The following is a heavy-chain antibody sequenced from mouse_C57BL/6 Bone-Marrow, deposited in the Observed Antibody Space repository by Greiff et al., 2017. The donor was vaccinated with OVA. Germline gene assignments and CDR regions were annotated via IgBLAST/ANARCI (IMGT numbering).Heavy chain of an antibody. V-gene: IGHV1-18*01. CDR3: ARDLWDPYYAMDY. J-gene: IGHJ4*01. D-gene: IGHD4-1*01. Sequence: VQLKESGPELVKPGASVKIPCKASGYTFTDYNMDWVKQSHGKSLEWIGDINPNNGGTIYNQKFKGKATLTVDKSSSTAYMELRSLTSEDTAVYYCARDLWDPYYAMDYWGQGTSVTVSS. CDR1: GYTFTDYN. CDR2: INPNNGGT.